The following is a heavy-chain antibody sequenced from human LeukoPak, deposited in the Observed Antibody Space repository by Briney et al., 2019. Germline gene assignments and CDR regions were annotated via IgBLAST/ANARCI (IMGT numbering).Heavy chain of an antibody. J-gene: IGHJ3*02. CDR3: ASSYSDSAKGAFDI. Sequence: GGSLRLSCAASGFIVSTNYMSWVRQAPGKGLEWVSIIYSGGSTYYADSVKGRFTISRDNSKNTLHLQMNSLRAEDTALYYCASSYSDSAKGAFDIWGQGTMVTVSS. CDR1: GFIVSTNY. CDR2: IYSGGST. V-gene: IGHV3-53*01. D-gene: IGHD4-11*01.